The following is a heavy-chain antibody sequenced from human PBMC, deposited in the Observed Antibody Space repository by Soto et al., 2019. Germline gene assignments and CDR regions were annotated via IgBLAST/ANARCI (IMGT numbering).Heavy chain of an antibody. J-gene: IGHJ6*02. V-gene: IGHV1-46*01. Sequence: GXSVKVSLRASGYTFTSYYMHWVRQAPGQGLEWMGIINPSGGSTSYAQKFQGRVTMTRDTSTSTVYMELSSLRSEDTAVYYCARGSANIAALFYYYYYGMDVWGQGTTVTVSS. CDR2: INPSGGST. CDR3: ARGSANIAALFYYYYYGMDV. D-gene: IGHD6-6*01. CDR1: GYTFTSYY.